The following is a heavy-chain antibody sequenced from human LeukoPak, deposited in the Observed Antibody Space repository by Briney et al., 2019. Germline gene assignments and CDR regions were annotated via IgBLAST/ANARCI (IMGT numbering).Heavy chain of an antibody. V-gene: IGHV3-48*04. Sequence: GGSLRLSCAASGFTFNSYWMHWVRQAPGKGLEWVSYISSSGTTVYYADSVRGRFTISRDNAKNSLYLQMNSLRAEDTAVYYCARFDTSGFHYFDYWGQGTLVTVSS. CDR3: ARFDTSGFHYFDY. CDR2: ISSSGTTV. J-gene: IGHJ4*02. CDR1: GFTFNSYW. D-gene: IGHD3-22*01.